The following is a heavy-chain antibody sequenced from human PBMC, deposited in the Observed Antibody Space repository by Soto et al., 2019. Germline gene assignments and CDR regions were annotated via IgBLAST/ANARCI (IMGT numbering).Heavy chain of an antibody. Sequence: GGSLRLSCAASGFTFSSYGMHWVRQAPGKELEWVAVISYDGSNKYYADSVKGRFTISRDNSKNTLYLQMNSLRAEDTAVYYCAKDYYYGSGSPIYYYYYGMDVWGQGTTVTVSS. CDR2: ISYDGSNK. J-gene: IGHJ6*02. V-gene: IGHV3-30*18. CDR3: AKDYYYGSGSPIYYYYYGMDV. CDR1: GFTFSSYG. D-gene: IGHD3-10*01.